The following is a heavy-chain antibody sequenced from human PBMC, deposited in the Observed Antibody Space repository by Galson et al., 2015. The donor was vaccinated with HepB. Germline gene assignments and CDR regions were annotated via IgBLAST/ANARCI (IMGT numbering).Heavy chain of an antibody. D-gene: IGHD4-11*01. CDR3: ARDTHDYSNEEDY. J-gene: IGHJ4*02. CDR2: ISAYNGNT. Sequence: SVKVSCKASGYTFTSYGISWARQAPGQGLEWMGWISAYNGNTNYAQKLQGRVTMTTDTSTSTAYMELGSLRSDDTAVYYCARDTHDYSNEEDYWGQGTLVTVSS. V-gene: IGHV1-18*04. CDR1: GYTFTSYG.